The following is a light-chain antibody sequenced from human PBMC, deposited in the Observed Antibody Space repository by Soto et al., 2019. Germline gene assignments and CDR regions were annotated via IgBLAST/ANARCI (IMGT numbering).Light chain of an antibody. V-gene: IGLV2-14*01. CDR2: EVS. Sequence: QSALTQPASVSGSPGQSITISCTGNSSDVGGYNYVAWYQQHPAKAPKLMIYEVSNRPSGVSNRFSGSKSGNTASLTISGLQAEDEADYYCSSYTSTSSYVVFGGGTQLTVL. CDR1: SSDVGGYNY. J-gene: IGLJ2*01. CDR3: SSYTSTSSYVV.